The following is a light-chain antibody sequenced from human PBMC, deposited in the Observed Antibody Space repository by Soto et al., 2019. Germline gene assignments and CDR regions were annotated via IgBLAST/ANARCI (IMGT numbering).Light chain of an antibody. V-gene: IGKV1-9*01. CDR2: GAS. J-gene: IGKJ3*01. CDR3: QQLNSWPRGFT. CDR1: QDISSS. Sequence: DIQLTQSLSFLSTSVGDRVTITCRASQDISSSLAWYQQKPGKAPKLLIYGASILQSGVPLRFSGSGSGTEFTLTISSLQPEDFATYFCQQLNSWPRGFTFGPGTKVDIK.